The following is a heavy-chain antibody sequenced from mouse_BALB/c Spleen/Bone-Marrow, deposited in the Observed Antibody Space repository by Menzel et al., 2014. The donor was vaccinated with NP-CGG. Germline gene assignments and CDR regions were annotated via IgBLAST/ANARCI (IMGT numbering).Heavy chain of an antibody. J-gene: IGHJ4*01. CDR1: GYTFTSYW. D-gene: IGHD2-1*01. Sequence: DLVKPGASVKLSCKASGYTFTSYWINWIKQRPGQGLEWIGRIAPGSGSTYYNEMFKGKATLTVDTSSSTAYIQLSSLSSEDSAVYFCARFPIYYGNYGAMDYRGQGTSVTVSS. CDR3: ARFPIYYGNYGAMDY. V-gene: IGHV1S41*01. CDR2: IAPGSGST.